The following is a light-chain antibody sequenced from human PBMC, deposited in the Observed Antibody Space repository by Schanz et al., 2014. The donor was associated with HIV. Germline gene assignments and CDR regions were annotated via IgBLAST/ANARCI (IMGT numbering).Light chain of an antibody. V-gene: IGKV3-20*01. CDR3: LQHNSYPRT. CDR1: YSVASNY. J-gene: IGKJ1*01. Sequence: EIVLTQSPGTLSLSPGERATLSCRASYSVASNYLAWYQQKPGQAPRLLIYGVSIRATGIPDRFSGSGSGTDFTLTISRLEPEDFATYYCLQHNSYPRTFGQGTKVEIK. CDR2: GVS.